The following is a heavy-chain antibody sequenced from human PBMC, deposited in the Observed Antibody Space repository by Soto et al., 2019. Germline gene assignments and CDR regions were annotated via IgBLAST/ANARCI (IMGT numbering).Heavy chain of an antibody. CDR1: GGSISGYY. CDR3: ARVRERWLDS. V-gene: IGHV4-59*01. D-gene: IGHD1-26*01. Sequence: PSETLSLTCTVSGGSISGYYWNWIRQPPGKGLEWIGHIYYSGSTNYNPSLKSRVTIPVDTSKNQFSLKLSSVTAADTAVYYCARVRERWLDSWGQGTLVTVSS. CDR2: IYYSGST. J-gene: IGHJ4*02.